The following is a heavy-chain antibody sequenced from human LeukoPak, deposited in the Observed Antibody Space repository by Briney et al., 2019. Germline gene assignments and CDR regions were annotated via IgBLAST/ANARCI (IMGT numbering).Heavy chain of an antibody. CDR3: ARERDSYGPGYFDY. Sequence: GGSLRLSCAASGFTVSSNYMSWVRQAPGKGLEWVSVIYSGGSTYYADSVKGRFTISRDNSKNTLYLQMNSLRAEDTAVYYCARERDSYGPGYFDYWGQGTLVTVSS. CDR2: IYSGGST. V-gene: IGHV3-53*01. CDR1: GFTVSSNY. J-gene: IGHJ4*02. D-gene: IGHD5-18*01.